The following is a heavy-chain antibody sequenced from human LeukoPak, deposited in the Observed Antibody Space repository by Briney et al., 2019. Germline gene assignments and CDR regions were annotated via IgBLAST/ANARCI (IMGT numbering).Heavy chain of an antibody. CDR3: ARDRVDYGDYYYGMDV. CDR1: GVSISSYY. J-gene: IGHJ6*02. D-gene: IGHD4-17*01. V-gene: IGHV4-59*01. CDR2: IYYSGST. Sequence: SETPSLTCTVSGVSISSYYWSWIRQPPGKGLEWIGYIYYSGSTNYNPSLKSRVTISVDTSKNQFSLKLSSVTAADTAVYYCARDRVDYGDYYYGMDVWGQGTTVTVSS.